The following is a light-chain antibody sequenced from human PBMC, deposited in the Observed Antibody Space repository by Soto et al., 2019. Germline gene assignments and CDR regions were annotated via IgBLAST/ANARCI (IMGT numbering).Light chain of an antibody. CDR1: QSLVYGDANSF. CDR3: MEGSHGAPRYT. CDR2: QVS. Sequence: DVVMTQSPLSLPVTLGQPASISCRSSQSLVYGDANSFFNWFHQRPGQPPRRLIYQVSNRDSGVPGRFSGSGSATYFTLRINRVEAEDVGVYYYMEGSHGAPRYTFGQGTKLEIK. J-gene: IGKJ2*01. V-gene: IGKV2-30*01.